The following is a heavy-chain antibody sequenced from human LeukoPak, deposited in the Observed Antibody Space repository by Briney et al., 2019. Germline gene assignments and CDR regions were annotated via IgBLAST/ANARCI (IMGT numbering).Heavy chain of an antibody. CDR3: ARGAKWAYYFDY. V-gene: IGHV3-30*03. CDR2: ISYDGSNK. CDR1: GFTFSSYG. D-gene: IGHD1-26*01. Sequence: PGRSLRLSCAASGFTFSSYGMHWVRQAPGKGLEWVAVISYDGSNKYYADSVKGRFTISRDNAKDTLYLHMNSLTAEDTAVYYCARGAKWAYYFDYWGQGTLVTVSS. J-gene: IGHJ4*02.